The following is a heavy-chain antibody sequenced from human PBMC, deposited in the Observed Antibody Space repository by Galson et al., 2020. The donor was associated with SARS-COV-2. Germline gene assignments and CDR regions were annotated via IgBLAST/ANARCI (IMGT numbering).Heavy chain of an antibody. J-gene: IGHJ4*02. CDR2: INSDGSST. CDR1: GFTFSSYW. V-gene: IGHV3-74*01. Sequence: TGGSLRLSCAASGFTFSSYWMHWVRQAPGKGLVWVSRINSDGSSTSYADSVKGRFTISRDNAKNTLYLQMNTLRAEDTAVYYCAKGHYDSSGYYPVIWGQGTLVTVSS. D-gene: IGHD3-22*01. CDR3: AKGHYDSSGYYPVI.